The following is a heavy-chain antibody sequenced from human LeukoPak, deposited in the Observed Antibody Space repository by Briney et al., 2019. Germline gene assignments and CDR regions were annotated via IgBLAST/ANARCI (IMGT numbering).Heavy chain of an antibody. V-gene: IGHV3-23*01. CDR1: GFTFSSYA. CDR3: ARDTVTTDYFDY. D-gene: IGHD4-17*01. CDR2: ISGSGGST. Sequence: GGSLRLSCATSGFTFSSYAMSWVRQAPGKGLEWVSAISGSGGSTYYADSVKGRFTISRDNSKNTLYLQMNSLRAEDTAVYYCARDTVTTDYFDYWGQGTLVTVSS. J-gene: IGHJ4*02.